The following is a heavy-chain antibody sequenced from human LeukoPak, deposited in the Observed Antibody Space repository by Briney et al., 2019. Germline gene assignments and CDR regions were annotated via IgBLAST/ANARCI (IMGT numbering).Heavy chain of an antibody. J-gene: IGHJ3*02. D-gene: IGHD1-26*01. CDR3: SRDGGGSYYGDVFDI. CDR2: IIPIFGTA. V-gene: IGHV1-69*13. Sequence: SVKVTCKATGRTFSSYATSWVRQASGPGLEWMGGIIPIFGTANYAQKFQGRVTITADESASTAYMELSSRRSEDTSEYDFSRDGGGSYYGDVFDIWGQGTMVTVSS. CDR1: GRTFSSYA.